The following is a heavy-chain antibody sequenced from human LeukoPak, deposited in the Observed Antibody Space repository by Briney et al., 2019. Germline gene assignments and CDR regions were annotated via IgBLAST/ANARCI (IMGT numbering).Heavy chain of an antibody. J-gene: IGHJ4*02. Sequence: GGSLRLSCAASGFTLSSYAMSWVRQAPGKGLEWVCVISGSGGSTNYADSVKGRFTVSRDDSKNTLYLQMDSLRVADTAVYYCAKMGVYCTNGVRYSDYWGQGTLVTVSS. V-gene: IGHV3-23*01. CDR1: GFTLSSYA. CDR3: AKMGVYCTNGVRYSDY. CDR2: ISGSGGST. D-gene: IGHD2-8*01.